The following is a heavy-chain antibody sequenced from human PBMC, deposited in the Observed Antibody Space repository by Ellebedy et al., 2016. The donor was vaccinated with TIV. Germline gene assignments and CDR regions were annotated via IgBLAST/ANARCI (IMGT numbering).Heavy chain of an antibody. Sequence: GESPKISCAASGFPFSRYVMHWVRQAPGKGLEWVASISYDGSNKYYADAVKGRFAISRDNSENTLYLQVNSLTTEDTAVYYCARDRPATVVAGALEYWGQGTLVTVSS. CDR2: ISYDGSNK. D-gene: IGHD3-22*01. CDR1: GFPFSRYV. J-gene: IGHJ4*02. CDR3: ARDRPATVVAGALEY. V-gene: IGHV3-30*09.